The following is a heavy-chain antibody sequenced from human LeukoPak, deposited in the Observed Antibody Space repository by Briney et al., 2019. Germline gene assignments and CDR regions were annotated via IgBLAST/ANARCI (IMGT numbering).Heavy chain of an antibody. CDR2: IYYIGIT. CDR1: DVSTSFYY. CDR3: ARAGSSWSFDY. D-gene: IGHD6-13*01. Sequence: TSETLSLTCTFSDVSTSFYYWSWIRQPPGKGLEWIAYIYYIGITNYNPSLKSRVNITVDTSKNQFSLKLSSVTAADTAVYYCARAGSSWSFDYWGQGTLVTVSS. J-gene: IGHJ4*02. V-gene: IGHV4-59*01.